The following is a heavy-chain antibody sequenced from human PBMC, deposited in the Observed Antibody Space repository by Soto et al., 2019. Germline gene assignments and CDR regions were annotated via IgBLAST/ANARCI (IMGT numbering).Heavy chain of an antibody. V-gene: IGHV1-46*01. CDR1: GYTFTSYY. CDR2: INPSGGST. J-gene: IGHJ4*02. Sequence: QVQLVQSGAEVKKHGASVKVSCKASGYTFTSYYMHWVRQAPGQGLEWMGIINPSGGSTSYAQKFQGRVTMTRDTSTSTVYMELSSLRSEDTAVYYCARDWNSDYYDSSGYPLWGQGTLVTVSS. D-gene: IGHD3-22*01. CDR3: ARDWNSDYYDSSGYPL.